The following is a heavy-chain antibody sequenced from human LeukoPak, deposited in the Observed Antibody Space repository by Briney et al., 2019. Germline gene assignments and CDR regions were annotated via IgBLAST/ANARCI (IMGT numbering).Heavy chain of an antibody. CDR2: IHINGDT. V-gene: IGHV3-66*01. J-gene: IGHJ3*02. D-gene: IGHD3-22*01. CDR1: EFTVSSNY. Sequence: GGSLRLSCVPSEFTVSSNYMSWVRQAPGKGLEWVSIIHINGDTHYADSVKGRFTISRDNSKNTLYLQMISLRSEDTAVYYCARDGLDSSGPVAFDIWGQGTMVTVSS. CDR3: ARDGLDSSGPVAFDI.